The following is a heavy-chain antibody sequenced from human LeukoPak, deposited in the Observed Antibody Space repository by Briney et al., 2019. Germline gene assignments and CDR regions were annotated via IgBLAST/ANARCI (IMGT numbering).Heavy chain of an antibody. V-gene: IGHV3-21*01. D-gene: IGHD2/OR15-2a*01. CDR2: ISSRSSYI. CDR3: ARDWFHAIDY. Sequence: PGGSLRLSCAASGFTFSSYSMNWVRQAPGKGLEWVSSISSRSSYIYYADSVKGRFTISRDNAKNSLYLQMNSLRAEDTAVYYCARDWFHAIDYWGQGTLVTVSS. CDR1: GFTFSSYS. J-gene: IGHJ4*02.